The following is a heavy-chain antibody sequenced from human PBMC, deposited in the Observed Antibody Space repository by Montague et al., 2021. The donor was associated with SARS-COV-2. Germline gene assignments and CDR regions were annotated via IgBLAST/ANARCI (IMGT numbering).Heavy chain of an antibody. CDR2: ISYDGTNE. V-gene: IGHV3-30*04. J-gene: IGHJ4*02. CDR3: AREGITAAGKDFDY. Sequence: SLRLSCAASRFTFSSYAMHWVRQAPGKGPEWVAVISYDGTNEYYADSVKGRFTISRDNSKNTLYRQMNSLRAEDTAVYYCAREGITAAGKDFDYWGQGTLVTVSS. CDR1: RFTFSSYA. D-gene: IGHD6-13*01.